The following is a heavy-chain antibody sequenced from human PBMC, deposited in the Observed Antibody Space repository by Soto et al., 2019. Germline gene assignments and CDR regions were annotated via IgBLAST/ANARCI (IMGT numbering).Heavy chain of an antibody. CDR1: GFTFSDYY. D-gene: IGHD3-10*01. CDR2: IGHSGSAI. Sequence: QVQLVESGGGLVKPGGSLRLSCAASGFTFSDYYMAWIRQAPGKGLDWVAYIGHSGSAIYYADSVKGRFTISRDDAKNSLSLQMISLRAEDTAVYYCARGSGALDVWGQGTTFTVSS. J-gene: IGHJ6*02. V-gene: IGHV3-11*01. CDR3: ARGSGALDV.